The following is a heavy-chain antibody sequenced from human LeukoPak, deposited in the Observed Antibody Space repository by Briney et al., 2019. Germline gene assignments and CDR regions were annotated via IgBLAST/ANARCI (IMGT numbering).Heavy chain of an antibody. D-gene: IGHD6-6*01. CDR3: ARRAARFDWGVSYYYGMDV. CDR2: ISYDGSNK. Sequence: GGSLRLSCAASGFTFSSYGMHWVRQAPGKGLEWVAVISYDGSNKYYADSVKGRFTISRDNSKNTLYLQMNSLRAEDTAVYYCARRAARFDWGVSYYYGMDVWGQGTTVTVSS. CDR1: GFTFSSYG. J-gene: IGHJ6*02. V-gene: IGHV3-30*03.